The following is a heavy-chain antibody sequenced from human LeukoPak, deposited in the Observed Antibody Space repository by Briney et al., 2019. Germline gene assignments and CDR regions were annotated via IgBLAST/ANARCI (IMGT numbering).Heavy chain of an antibody. CDR2: INPRDGET. D-gene: IGHD3-10*01. CDR3: ARAHGRGTMVRGVINY. Sequence: ASVRVSCKASGYNVVGYYIHWVRQAPGQGLEWMGRINPRDGETSFAQKFQGRVTMTRDTSISTAYMELSRLRSDDTAVYYCARAHGRGTMVRGVINYWGQGTLVTVSS. CDR1: GYNVVGYY. J-gene: IGHJ4*02. V-gene: IGHV1-2*06.